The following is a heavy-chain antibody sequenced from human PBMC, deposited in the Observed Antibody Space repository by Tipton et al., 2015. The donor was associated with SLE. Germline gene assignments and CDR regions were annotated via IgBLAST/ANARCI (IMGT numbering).Heavy chain of an antibody. J-gene: IGHJ1*01. V-gene: IGHV1-46*01. CDR3: AREGGDYGDYEYFQH. CDR2: INPSGGST. Sequence: QLVQSGPEVKKPGASVKVSCKASGYTFTSYYMHWVRQAPGQGLEWMGIINPSGGSTSYAQKFQGRVTMTRDTSTSTVYMELSSLRSEDTAVYYCAREGGDYGDYEYFQHWGQGTLVTVSS. D-gene: IGHD4-17*01. CDR1: GYTFTSYY.